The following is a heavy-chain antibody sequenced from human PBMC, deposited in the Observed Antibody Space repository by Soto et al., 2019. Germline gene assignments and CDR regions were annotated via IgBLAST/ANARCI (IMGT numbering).Heavy chain of an antibody. CDR2: IIPIFGTA. CDR1: GGTFSSYS. CDR3: ARDGGRHSAGIAC. Sequence: QVQLVQSGAEVKKPGSSVKVSCKASGGTFSSYSINWVRQAPGQGLEWMGEIIPIFGTANYAQKFQGRVTITAAESTSTAYIELSSLRSEDTAVYYCARDGGRHSAGIACWGQGTLVNVSS. D-gene: IGHD1-26*01. J-gene: IGHJ4*02. V-gene: IGHV1-69*01.